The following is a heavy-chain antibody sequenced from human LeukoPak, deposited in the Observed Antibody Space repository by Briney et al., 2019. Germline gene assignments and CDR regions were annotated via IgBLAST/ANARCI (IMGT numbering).Heavy chain of an antibody. J-gene: IGHJ4*02. D-gene: IGHD3-10*01. Sequence: PSETLSLTCAVYGGSFSGYYWSWIRQPPGKGLEWIGEINHSGSTNYNPSLKSRVTISVDTSKNQFSLKLSSVTAADTAVYYCARDFDADSGILNFDYWGQGTLVTVSS. CDR2: INHSGST. V-gene: IGHV4-34*01. CDR1: GGSFSGYY. CDR3: ARDFDADSGILNFDY.